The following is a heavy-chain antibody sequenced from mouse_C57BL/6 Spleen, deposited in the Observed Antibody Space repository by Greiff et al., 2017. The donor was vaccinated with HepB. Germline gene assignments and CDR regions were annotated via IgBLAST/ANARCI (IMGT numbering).Heavy chain of an antibody. CDR3: AGGGPTAQAGYAMDY. V-gene: IGHV1-64*01. J-gene: IGHJ4*01. Sequence: QVQLKQPGAELVKPGASVKLSCKASGYTFTSYWMHWVKQRPGQGLEWIGMIHPNSGSTNYNEKFKSKATLTVDKSSSTAYMQLSSLTSEDSAVYYCAGGGPTAQAGYAMDYWGQGTSVTVSS. D-gene: IGHD3-2*02. CDR1: GYTFTSYW. CDR2: IHPNSGST.